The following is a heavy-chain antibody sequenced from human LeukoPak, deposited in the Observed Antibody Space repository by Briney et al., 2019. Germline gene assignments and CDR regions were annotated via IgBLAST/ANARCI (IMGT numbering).Heavy chain of an antibody. V-gene: IGHV3-23*01. CDR2: ISGSGGRT. CDR1: GFTFSSYG. Sequence: QPGRSLRLSCAASGFTFSSYGMHWVRQAPGKGLEWVSGISGSGGRTYYAESMKGRFTISRDNSKNTLYLQMNSLRVEDTAVYYCELQWLGGRDYWGQGTLVTVSS. J-gene: IGHJ4*02. CDR3: ELQWLGGRDY. D-gene: IGHD6-19*01.